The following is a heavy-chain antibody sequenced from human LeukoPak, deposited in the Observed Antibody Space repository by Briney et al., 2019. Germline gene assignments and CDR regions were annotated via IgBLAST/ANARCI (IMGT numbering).Heavy chain of an antibody. V-gene: IGHV4-38-2*01. CDR2: IYHSGST. Sequence: SETLSLTCAVSGYSISSGYYWGWIRQPPGKGLEWIGSIYHSGSTYYNPTLKSRVTISVDTSKNQFSLKLSSVTAADTAVYYCARRNIVVVPAAPHYYYYYMDVWGKGTTVIVSS. D-gene: IGHD2-2*01. CDR1: GYSISSGYY. CDR3: ARRNIVVVPAAPHYYYYYMDV. J-gene: IGHJ6*03.